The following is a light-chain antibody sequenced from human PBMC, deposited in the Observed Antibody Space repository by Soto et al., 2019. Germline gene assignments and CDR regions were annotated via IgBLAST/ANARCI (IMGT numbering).Light chain of an antibody. CDR1: SGGIASDY. V-gene: IGLV6-57*04. CDR2: KDD. CDR3: QSYDSNDQV. J-gene: IGLJ3*02. Sequence: NFMLTQPHSVSESPGKTVTISCTRSSGGIASDYVQWYQQRPGSAPSTVIYKDDQRPSGVPDRFSGAIDSSSNSASLTISGLQTEDEADYYCQSYDSNDQVFGGGTKLTVL.